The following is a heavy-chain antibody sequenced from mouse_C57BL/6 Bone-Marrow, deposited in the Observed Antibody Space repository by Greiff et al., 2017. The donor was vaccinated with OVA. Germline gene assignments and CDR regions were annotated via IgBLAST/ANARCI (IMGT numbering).Heavy chain of an antibody. J-gene: IGHJ3*01. D-gene: IGHD2-3*01. Sequence: VQLQQPGAELVKPGASVKVSCKASGYTFTSYWMHWVKQRTEQGLEWIGRIDPEDGETKYAPKFQGKATITADTSSNTAYLQLSSLTSEDTAVYYCAHDGYYGFAYWGQGTLVTVSA. CDR2: IDPEDGET. CDR1: GYTFTSYW. CDR3: AHDGYYGFAY. V-gene: IGHV14-2*01.